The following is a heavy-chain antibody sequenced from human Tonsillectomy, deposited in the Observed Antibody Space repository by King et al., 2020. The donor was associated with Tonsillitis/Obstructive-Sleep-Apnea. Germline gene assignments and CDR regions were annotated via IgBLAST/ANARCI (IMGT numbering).Heavy chain of an antibody. J-gene: IGHJ2*01. Sequence: VQLVESGAEVKKPGSSVKVSCKASGGTFSSYAISWVRQAPGQGLEWMGGSIPIFCTANYAEKFQGRVTITADESTSTAYMELSSLRSEDTAVYYCATSVEYQLIRYWYFDLWGRGTLVTVSS. CDR2: SIPIFCTA. CDR3: ATSVEYQLIRYWYFDL. V-gene: IGHV1-69*01. CDR1: GGTFSSYA. D-gene: IGHD2-2*01.